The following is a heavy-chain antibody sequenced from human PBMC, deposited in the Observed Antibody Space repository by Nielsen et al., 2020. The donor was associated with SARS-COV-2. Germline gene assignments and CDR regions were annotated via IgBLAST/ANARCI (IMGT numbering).Heavy chain of an antibody. CDR2: ISGSGDRT. V-gene: IGHV3-23*01. CDR3: AKDVWSGAHQIGPDY. D-gene: IGHD3-3*01. CDR1: GFTFSNSA. J-gene: IGHJ4*02. Sequence: GGSLRLSCTASGFTFSNSAMSWVRQTSGKGLEWVSSISGSGDRTDYADSVKGRVIISRDNSKNTVYLQMNSLRAEDTAVYHCAKDVWSGAHQIGPDYWGQGTLVTVSS.